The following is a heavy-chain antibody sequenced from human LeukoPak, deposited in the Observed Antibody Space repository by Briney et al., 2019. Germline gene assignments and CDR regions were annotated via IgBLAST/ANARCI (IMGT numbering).Heavy chain of an antibody. CDR1: GFTFSSYG. J-gene: IGHJ4*02. D-gene: IGHD3-22*01. V-gene: IGHV3-33*01. CDR3: ARGRYYYDSSGYYSY. Sequence: PGGSLRLSCAASGFTFSSYGMHWVRQAPGKGLEWVAVIWHDGSNKYYADSVKGRFTISRDNSKNTLYLQMNSLRAEDTAVYYCARGRYYYDSSGYYSYWGQGTLVTVSS. CDR2: IWHDGSNK.